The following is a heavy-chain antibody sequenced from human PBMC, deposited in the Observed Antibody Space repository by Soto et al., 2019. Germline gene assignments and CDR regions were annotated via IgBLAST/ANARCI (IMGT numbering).Heavy chain of an antibody. CDR3: ARGVVVPAATGQSWFDP. CDR2: ISIYNGNT. J-gene: IGHJ5*02. V-gene: IGHV1-18*01. D-gene: IGHD2-2*01. Sequence: QVQLVQSGAEVEKPGASVKVSCKASGYTFTSKGITWVRQAPGQGLEWMGWISIYNGNTNYAQKLQDRVIMTTDTSTSTVYMELRSLRSDDTAVYYCARGVVVPAATGQSWFDPWGQGTLVTVSS. CDR1: GYTFTSKG.